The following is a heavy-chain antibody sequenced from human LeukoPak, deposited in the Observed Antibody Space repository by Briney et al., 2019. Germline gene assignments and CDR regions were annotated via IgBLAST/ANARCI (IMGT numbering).Heavy chain of an antibody. CDR2: INSDGINT. D-gene: IGHD4-17*01. CDR1: GFTFSNYW. V-gene: IGHV3-74*01. J-gene: IGHJ3*02. Sequence: GGSLRLSCAASGFTFSNYWMHWVRQAPGKGLVWVSRINSDGINTSYADSVKGRFTISRDNAKNTLNLQMNSLRAEDTAVYYCAREGALTVTKDAFDIWGQGTMVTVSS. CDR3: AREGALTVTKDAFDI.